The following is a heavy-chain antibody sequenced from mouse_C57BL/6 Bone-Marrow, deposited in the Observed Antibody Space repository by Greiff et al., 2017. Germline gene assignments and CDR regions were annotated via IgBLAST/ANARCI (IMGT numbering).Heavy chain of an antibody. CDR3: ARDPY. J-gene: IGHJ4*01. CDR1: GFTFSSYA. Sequence: EVMLVESGGGLVKPGGSLKLSCAASGFTFSSYAMPWVRQTPEKRLEWVATISDGGSYTYYPDNVKGRFTISRDKAKNNLYLQMSHLKSEDTAMYYCARDPYWGQGTSVTVSS. CDR2: ISDGGSYT. V-gene: IGHV5-4*01.